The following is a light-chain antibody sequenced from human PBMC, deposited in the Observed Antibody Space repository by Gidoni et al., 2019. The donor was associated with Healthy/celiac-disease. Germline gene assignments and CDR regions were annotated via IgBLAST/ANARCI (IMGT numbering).Light chain of an antibody. J-gene: IGLJ2*01. CDR1: SSDVRGYNY. CDR2: EVS. V-gene: IGLV2-14*01. Sequence: QSALTQPASVSGSPGPSITISCTGTSSDVRGYNYVSWYQQHPGKAPKLMIYEVSNRPSGVSNRFSGSKSGNTASLTISGLQAEDEADDYCSSYTSSSTVVFGGGTKLTVL. CDR3: SSYTSSSTVV.